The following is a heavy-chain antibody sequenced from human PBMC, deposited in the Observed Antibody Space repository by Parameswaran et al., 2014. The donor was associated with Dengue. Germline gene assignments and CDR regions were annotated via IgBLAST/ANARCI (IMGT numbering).Heavy chain of an antibody. CDR2: IYYSGST. Sequence: PGKGLEWIGSIYYSGSTYYNPSLKSRVTISVDTSKNQFSLKLSSVTAADTAVYYCARARYSYGPPGYWGQGTLVTVSS. V-gene: IGHV4-39*07. D-gene: IGHD5-18*01. J-gene: IGHJ4*02. CDR3: ARARYSYGPPGY.